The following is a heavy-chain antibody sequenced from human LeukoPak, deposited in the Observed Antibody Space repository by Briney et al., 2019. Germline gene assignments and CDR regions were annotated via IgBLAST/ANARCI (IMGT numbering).Heavy chain of an antibody. CDR3: AILPVEMATMFDY. CDR2: ISSSGSTI. J-gene: IGHJ4*02. V-gene: IGHV3-48*03. Sequence: AGGSLRLSCAASGFTFSSYEMNWVRQAPGTGLEWVSYISSSGSTIYYADSVKGRFTISRDNAKNSLYLQMNSLRAEDTAVYYCAILPVEMATMFDYWGQGTLVTVSS. D-gene: IGHD5-24*01. CDR1: GFTFSSYE.